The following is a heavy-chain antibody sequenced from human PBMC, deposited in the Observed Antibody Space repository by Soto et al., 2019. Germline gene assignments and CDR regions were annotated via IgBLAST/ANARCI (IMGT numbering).Heavy chain of an antibody. J-gene: IGHJ4*02. Sequence: QITLKESGPTLVKPTQTLTLTCTFSGFSLSSSGVGVGWIRQPPGKALEWLTFIYWDDDKRYSPSLKSRLTITTAPSKTHVVLTLPTIDPVDTATSSSARLVVARLTYYFDSWGQGTLLTVSS. V-gene: IGHV2-5*02. CDR2: IYWDDDK. CDR3: ARLVVARLTYYFDS. D-gene: IGHD6-6*01. CDR1: GFSLSSSGVG.